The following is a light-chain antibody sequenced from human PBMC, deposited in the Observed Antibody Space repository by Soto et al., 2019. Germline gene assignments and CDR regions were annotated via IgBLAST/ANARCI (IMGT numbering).Light chain of an antibody. V-gene: IGKV3-15*01. Sequence: EIVMTQSPATLSVSPGVRAALSCRASQSVNSHLAWYQQKPGQAPRLLIYDASTRATGIPASFSGSGSGTEFTLTISSLQSEDFAVYYCQQYRNWPLTFGGGTKVEIK. CDR1: QSVNSH. J-gene: IGKJ4*01. CDR2: DAS. CDR3: QQYRNWPLT.